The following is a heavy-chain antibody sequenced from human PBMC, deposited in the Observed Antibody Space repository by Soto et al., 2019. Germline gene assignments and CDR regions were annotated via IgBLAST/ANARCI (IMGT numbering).Heavy chain of an antibody. CDR3: ARVPYSSGWPTRVFFEY. Sequence: QVQLVQSGAEVKKPGSSVKVSCKASGGTFSSYAISWVRQAPGQGLEWMGGIIAIFGTANYAQKFQGRVTITADESTSTAYMELSSMRSEDTAVYYCARVPYSSGWPTRVFFEYWGQGTLVPVSS. J-gene: IGHJ4*02. D-gene: IGHD6-19*01. CDR2: IIAIFGTA. CDR1: GGTFSSYA. V-gene: IGHV1-69*01.